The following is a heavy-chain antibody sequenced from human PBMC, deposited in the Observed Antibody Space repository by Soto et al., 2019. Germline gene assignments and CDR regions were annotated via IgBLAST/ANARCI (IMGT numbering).Heavy chain of an antibody. D-gene: IGHD3-10*01. CDR2: ISGSGGST. CDR1: GFTFSSYA. V-gene: IGHV3-23*01. Sequence: GGSLRLSCAASGFTFSSYAMSWVRQAPGKGLEWVSAISGSGGSTYYADSVKGRFTISRDNSKNTLYLQMNSLRAEDTAVYYCARATGRVRGVSYFDYWGQGTLVTLSS. J-gene: IGHJ4*02. CDR3: ARATGRVRGVSYFDY.